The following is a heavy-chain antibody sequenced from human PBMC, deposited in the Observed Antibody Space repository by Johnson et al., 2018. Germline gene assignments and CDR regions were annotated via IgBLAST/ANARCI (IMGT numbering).Heavy chain of an antibody. D-gene: IGHD5-18*01. J-gene: IGHJ6*02. CDR3: AKVLSMVTYFWFGMDV. CDR2: ISVRGVGP. CDR1: GFTLSSHD. Sequence: LQESGGNLVQPGGSLRLSCAASGFTLSSHDMHWVRQAPGKGLEWVAAISVRGVGPYYSDPVKGRFTISRDNAKNTLYLQMNSLRPEDTALYYCAKVLSMVTYFWFGMDVWGQGTTVTVSS. V-gene: IGHV3-23*01.